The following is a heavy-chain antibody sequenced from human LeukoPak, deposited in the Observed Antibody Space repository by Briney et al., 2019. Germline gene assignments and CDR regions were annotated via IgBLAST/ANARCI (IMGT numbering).Heavy chain of an antibody. CDR3: AKRGVVIRVFLVGFHKEAYYFDS. V-gene: IGHV3-23*01. CDR1: GITLSNYG. J-gene: IGHJ4*02. Sequence: GGSLRLSCAVSGITLSNYGMSWVRQAPGKGLEWVAGLSGSGGGTNYADSVQGRFTISRDNHKNTMYLQMNSLRAEDTAVYFCAKRGVVIRVFLVGFHKEAYYFDSWGQGALVTVSS. CDR2: LSGSGGGT. D-gene: IGHD3-10*01.